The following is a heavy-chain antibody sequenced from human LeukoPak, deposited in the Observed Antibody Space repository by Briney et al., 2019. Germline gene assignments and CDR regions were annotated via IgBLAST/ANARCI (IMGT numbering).Heavy chain of an antibody. V-gene: IGHV1-2*02. CDR1: GNTFTGYY. CDR3: ARGGNYDFWSGYPFDY. D-gene: IGHD3-3*01. Sequence: ASVKVSCKASGNTFTGYYMHWVRQAPGQGLEWMGWINPNSGGTNYAQKFQGRVTMTRDTSISTAYMELSRLRSDDTAVYYCARGGNYDFWSGYPFDYWGQGTLVTVSS. J-gene: IGHJ4*02. CDR2: INPNSGGT.